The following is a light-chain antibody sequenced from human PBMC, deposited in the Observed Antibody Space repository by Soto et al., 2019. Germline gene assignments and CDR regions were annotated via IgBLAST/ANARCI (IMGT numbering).Light chain of an antibody. J-gene: IGKJ1*01. Sequence: EIVLTQSPATLSLSPGDRATLSCRASQSIGTYLAWYQQKPGQAPSLLIYDASNRATGIPARFSGSGSGTDFTLTISSLEPEDFAVYFCQHRSNSPPPWTFGQGTKVEIK. CDR3: QHRSNSPPPWT. V-gene: IGKV3-11*01. CDR1: QSIGTY. CDR2: DAS.